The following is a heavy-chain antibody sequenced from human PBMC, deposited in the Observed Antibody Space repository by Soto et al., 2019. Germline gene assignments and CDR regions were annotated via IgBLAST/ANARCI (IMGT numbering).Heavy chain of an antibody. J-gene: IGHJ4*02. Sequence: QVQLQESGPGLVKPSGTLSLTCAVSGGSISSRNWWSWVRQPPGRGLEWIGEIYRSGRPNYNPSLKSRVTISVDKSKNQFSLNLSSVTAADTAVYYCARGGGPPTDYGNYELDFWGQGTLVTVSS. CDR1: GGSISSRNW. V-gene: IGHV4-4*02. CDR3: ARGGGPPTDYGNYELDF. CDR2: IYRSGRP. D-gene: IGHD4-17*01.